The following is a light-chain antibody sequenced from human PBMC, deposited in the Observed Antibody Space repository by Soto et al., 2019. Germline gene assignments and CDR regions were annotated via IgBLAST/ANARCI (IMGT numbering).Light chain of an antibody. CDR1: QSVTSNY. CDR3: QQYTDWPLT. Sequence: EVVMTQSPATLSVSPGERATLSCRASQSVTSNYLAWYQQKPGQAPRLLIYGVSSRATDVPDRFSGSGSGTDFTLTISRLEPEDFAVYYCQQYTDWPLTFGQGTKVEVK. V-gene: IGKV3-20*01. CDR2: GVS. J-gene: IGKJ1*01.